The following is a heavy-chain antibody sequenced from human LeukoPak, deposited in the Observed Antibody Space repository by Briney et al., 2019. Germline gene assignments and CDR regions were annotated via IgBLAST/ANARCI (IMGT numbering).Heavy chain of an antibody. Sequence: GGSLRLSCASSGFSFDDYGMNWVRQAPGKGLEWVSGITGGGTTYYADSVKGRVTISRDNSKNTLYLQMNSLRAEDTAVYYCAKDRHWLALDDWGQGTLVTVSS. CDR2: ITGGGTT. CDR1: GFSFDDYG. CDR3: AKDRHWLALDD. D-gene: IGHD6-19*01. J-gene: IGHJ4*02. V-gene: IGHV3-23*01.